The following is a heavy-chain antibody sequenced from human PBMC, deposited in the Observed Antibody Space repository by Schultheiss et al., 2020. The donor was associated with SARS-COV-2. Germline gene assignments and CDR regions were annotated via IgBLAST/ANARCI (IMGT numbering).Heavy chain of an antibody. CDR2: ISYDGINK. Sequence: GGSLRLSCAASGFTFSSYGMHWVRQAPGKGLEWVAVISYDGINKYYADSVKGRFTISRDNAKNSLYLQMNSLRAEDTAVYYCARSGGYCSGGSCYDWYFDFWGRGTLVTVSS. J-gene: IGHJ2*01. CDR1: GFTFSSYG. CDR3: ARSGGYCSGGSCYDWYFDF. V-gene: IGHV3-30*03. D-gene: IGHD2-15*01.